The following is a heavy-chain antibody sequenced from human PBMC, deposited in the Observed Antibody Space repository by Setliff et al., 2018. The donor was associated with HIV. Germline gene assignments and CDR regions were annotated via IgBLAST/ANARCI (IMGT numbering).Heavy chain of an antibody. V-gene: IGHV1-2*02. CDR2: VRPYNADK. CDR1: GFTFSDYY. CDR3: ARDRAYCSSGSCYRPLVYYFYYMDV. J-gene: IGHJ6*03. D-gene: IGHD2-15*01. Sequence: ASVKVSCKASGFTFSDYYMHWVRQAPGQGLEWMGWVRPYNADKSYAQKFQGRVTMTSDTSISTAYLELSGLTSDDTAIYYCARDRAYCSSGSCYRPLVYYFYYMDVWGTGTTVTVSS.